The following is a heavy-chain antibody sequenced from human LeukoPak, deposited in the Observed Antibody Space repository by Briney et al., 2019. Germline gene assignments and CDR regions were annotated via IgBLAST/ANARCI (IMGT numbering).Heavy chain of an antibody. V-gene: IGHV5-10-1*01. Sequence: GESLKISCKGSGYSFTSYWISRVRQTPGKGQEWMGRIDPSDSYTNYSPSFQGHVTISADKSISTAYLQWSSLKASDTAMYYCARLPPGELASDYWGQGTLVTVSS. CDR2: IDPSDSYT. CDR3: ARLPPGELASDY. CDR1: GYSFTSYW. J-gene: IGHJ4*02. D-gene: IGHD3-10*01.